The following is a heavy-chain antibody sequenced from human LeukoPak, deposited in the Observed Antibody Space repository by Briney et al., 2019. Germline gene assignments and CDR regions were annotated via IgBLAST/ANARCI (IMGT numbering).Heavy chain of an antibody. J-gene: IGHJ3*02. V-gene: IGHV3-30*02. Sequence: GGSLRLSCAASRFTLSSSGMHWVRQAPGKGLEWVAFQWYDVSTKYYADSVKGRFTISRDNSKNTLYLQMNSLRVEDTAVYYCAKEVPGHGAFDIWGQGTMVTVSS. CDR1: RFTLSSSG. CDR2: QWYDVSTK. CDR3: AKEVPGHGAFDI. D-gene: IGHD3-10*01.